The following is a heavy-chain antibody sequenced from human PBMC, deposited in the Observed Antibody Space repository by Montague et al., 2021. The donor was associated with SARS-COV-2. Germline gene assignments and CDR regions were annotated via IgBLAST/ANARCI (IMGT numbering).Heavy chain of an antibody. CDR1: GGSFSGYY. CDR3: ARGRRIAARSSEGYFDL. J-gene: IGHJ2*01. V-gene: IGHV4-34*01. D-gene: IGHD6-6*01. CDR2: INHSGST. Sequence: SETRSLTCAVYGGSFSGYYWSWIRQPPGKGLEWIGEINHSGSTNYNPSLKSRVTISVDTSKNQFSLKLSSVTAADTAVYYCARGRRIAARSSEGYFDLWGRGTLVTVSS.